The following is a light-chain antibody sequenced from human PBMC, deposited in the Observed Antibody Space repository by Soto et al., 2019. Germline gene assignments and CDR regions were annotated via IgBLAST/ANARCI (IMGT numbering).Light chain of an antibody. CDR3: TSSTSSNTLI. CDR2: DVS. CDR1: SSDVGGYNY. J-gene: IGLJ2*01. V-gene: IGLV2-14*03. Sequence: ALTQPASVSGSPGQSITISCTGTSSDVGGYNYVSWYQHHPGKAPKLLIYDVSARPSGVSNRLSGSKSGNTASLTISGLQAEDEADYYCTSSTSSNTLIFGGGTKLTVL.